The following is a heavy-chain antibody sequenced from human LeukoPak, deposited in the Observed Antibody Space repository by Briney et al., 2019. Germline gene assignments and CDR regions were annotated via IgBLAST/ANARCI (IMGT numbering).Heavy chain of an antibody. J-gene: IGHJ3*02. V-gene: IGHV3-33*07. CDR3: ARGAGTPDAFDI. CDR1: GFTFSSYG. Sequence: PGRSLRLSCAASGFTFSSYGMYWVRQAPGKGLEWVAAIWYDGSNKYYADSVRGRFTISRDNSKNTLYLQMNSLRAEDTAVYYCARGAGTPDAFDIWGQGTMVTVSS. D-gene: IGHD6-13*01. CDR2: IWYDGSNK.